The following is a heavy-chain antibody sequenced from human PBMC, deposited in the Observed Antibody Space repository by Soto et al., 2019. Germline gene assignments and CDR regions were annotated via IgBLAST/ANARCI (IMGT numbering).Heavy chain of an antibody. Sequence: EVQLVESGGGLIQPGGSLRLSCAASGCTVSSKYMTWVRQAPGKGLEWVSVIYGGGTTYYADSVKGRFTISRDNYKNTLYLQVTSLNADVTAVYYCVQTTGWPGFDFWGQGTLVTVSS. CDR3: VQTTGWPGFDF. J-gene: IGHJ4*02. D-gene: IGHD6-19*01. CDR1: GCTVSSKY. V-gene: IGHV3-53*01. CDR2: IYGGGTT.